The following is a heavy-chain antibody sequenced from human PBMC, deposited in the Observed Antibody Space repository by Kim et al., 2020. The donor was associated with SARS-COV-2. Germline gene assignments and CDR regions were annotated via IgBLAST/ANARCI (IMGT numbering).Heavy chain of an antibody. D-gene: IGHD6-13*01. CDR3: ARYISYSSSWYYDYGMDV. CDR2: INAGNGNT. V-gene: IGHV1-3*01. J-gene: IGHJ6*02. CDR1: GYTFTSYA. Sequence: ASVKVSCKASGYTFTSYAMHWVRQAPGQRLEWMGWINAGNGNTKYSQKFQGRVTITRDTSASTAYMELSSLRSEDTAVYYCARYISYSSSWYYDYGMDVWGQGTTVTVSS.